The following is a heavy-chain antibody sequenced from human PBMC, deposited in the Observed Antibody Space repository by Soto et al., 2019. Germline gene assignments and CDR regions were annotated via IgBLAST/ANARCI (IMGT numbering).Heavy chain of an antibody. CDR1: GYTFSDYG. CDR2: ISSKNGNT. V-gene: IGHV1-18*01. J-gene: IGHJ4*02. CDR3: AREPPETPPDD. Sequence: QVQLVQSGADVKKPGASVKVSCKASGYTFSDYGISWVRRAPGQGLEWMGWISSKNGNTNFAQRFRGRVTMTTDPSTSTVYMELRSLRPDDTAVYYCAREPPETPPDDWGQGTLVTVSS.